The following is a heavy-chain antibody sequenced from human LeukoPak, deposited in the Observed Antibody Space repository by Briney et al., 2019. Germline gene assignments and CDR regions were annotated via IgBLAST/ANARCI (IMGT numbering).Heavy chain of an antibody. CDR1: GGSISSGSYY. CDR3: ARVKPEQQLVLGYYYYYYYMDV. V-gene: IGHV4-61*02. J-gene: IGHJ6*03. Sequence: SETLSLTCTVSGGSISSGSYYWSWIRQPAGKGLEWIGRIYTSGSTNYNPSLKSRVTISVGTSKNQFSLKLSSVTAADTAVYYCARVKPEQQLVLGYYYYYYYMDVWGKGTTVTISS. CDR2: IYTSGST. D-gene: IGHD6-13*01.